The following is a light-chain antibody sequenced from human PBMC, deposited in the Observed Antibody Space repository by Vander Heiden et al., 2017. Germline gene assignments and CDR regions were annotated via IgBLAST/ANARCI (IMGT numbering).Light chain of an antibody. CDR1: QRVSSN. CDR3: QQYNNWPPWT. CDR2: GAS. J-gene: IGKJ1*01. Sequence: ELVMTQPPATLSVSPGARATLSCRASQRVSSNLAWYQQKPGQAPRLLIYGASTRATGIPARFSGSGSATEFTLTISSLQSEDFAVYYCQQYNNWPPWTFGQGTKVEIK. V-gene: IGKV3-15*01.